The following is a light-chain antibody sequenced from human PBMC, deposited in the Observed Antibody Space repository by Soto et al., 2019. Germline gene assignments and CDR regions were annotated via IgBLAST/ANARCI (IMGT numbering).Light chain of an antibody. J-gene: IGKJ2*01. V-gene: IGKV4-1*01. CDR3: QQYYSTSYT. CDR1: QSVLYSSNNKNY. Sequence: DIVMTQSPDSLAVSLGERATINCKSSQSVLYSSNNKNYLAWYQHKPGQPPKLLIYWASTRESGVPDRFSGSGSGTDFTLTISSLQAEDVAVYYCQQYYSTSYTFGQVTKREI. CDR2: WAS.